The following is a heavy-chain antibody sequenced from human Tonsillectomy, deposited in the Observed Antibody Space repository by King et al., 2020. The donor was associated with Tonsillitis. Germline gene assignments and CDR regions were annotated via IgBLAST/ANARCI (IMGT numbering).Heavy chain of an antibody. V-gene: IGHV4-39*01. CDR1: GGSISSNFYY. D-gene: IGHD1-26*01. CDR2: MHYSGST. J-gene: IGHJ3*02. CDR3: ARPQWELRLQTTFDI. Sequence: QLQESGPGLVKPSETLSLTCTVSGGSISSNFYYWGWIRQPPGKGLEWIGTMHYSGSTYYNPALKSRVTISVYTSKNQFSLNLTSVTAADTAVYFCARPQWELRLQTTFDIWGQGTVVTVSS.